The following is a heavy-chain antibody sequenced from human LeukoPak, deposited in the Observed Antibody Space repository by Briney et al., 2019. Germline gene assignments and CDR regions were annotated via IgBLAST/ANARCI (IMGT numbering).Heavy chain of an antibody. CDR3: ARESIAAAGIDY. CDR2: IYYSEST. J-gene: IGHJ4*02. Sequence: SETLSLTCTVSGGSISSYYWSWMRQPPGGGLEWIGYIYYSESTNYNTSLKSRVTTSVDTSKNQFSLKLSSVTAADTAVYYCARESIAAAGIDYWGQGTLVTVSS. D-gene: IGHD6-13*01. CDR1: GGSISSYY. V-gene: IGHV4-59*01.